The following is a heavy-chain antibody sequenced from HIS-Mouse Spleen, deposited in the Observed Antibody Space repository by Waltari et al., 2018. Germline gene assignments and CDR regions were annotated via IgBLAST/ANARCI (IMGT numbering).Heavy chain of an antibody. CDR3: AAPGYSSSWYAFDI. D-gene: IGHD6-13*01. V-gene: IGHV4-59*08. CDR2: IYYSGST. J-gene: IGHJ3*02. Sequence: QVQLQESGPGLVKPSETLSLTCTVSGGSISSYYWSWIRQPPGKGLEWIGYIYYSGSTNYNPSLKSRVTISVDTSKNQLSLKLSSVTAADTAVYYCAAPGYSSSWYAFDIWGQGTMVTVSS. CDR1: GGSISSYY.